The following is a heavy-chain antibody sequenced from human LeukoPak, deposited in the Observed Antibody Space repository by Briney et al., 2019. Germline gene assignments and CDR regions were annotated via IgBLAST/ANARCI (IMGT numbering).Heavy chain of an antibody. J-gene: IGHJ4*02. V-gene: IGHV4-4*02. Sequence: SDSPSLTCDVSAGSVTSTNWWTWFRQPPGKGLEWIGEVHLDGRTNYNPSLKSRLGMSADWPENHISLKLTSVTAAGTAGYYCAREGGFYRPLDFSGEGSLVTVSS. CDR1: AGSVTSTNW. D-gene: IGHD6-25*01. CDR2: VHLDGRT. CDR3: AREGGFYRPLDF.